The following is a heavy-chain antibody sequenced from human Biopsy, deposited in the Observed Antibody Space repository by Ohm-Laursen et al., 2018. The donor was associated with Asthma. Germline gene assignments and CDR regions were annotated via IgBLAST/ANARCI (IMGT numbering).Heavy chain of an antibody. CDR3: ARTTYGDDGFDP. CDR1: GGSINIGDYY. V-gene: IGHV4-31*03. CDR2: IYYSGST. D-gene: IGHD4-17*01. Sequence: TLSLTCPVSGGSINIGDYYWSWIRQHPVKGLEWIGYIYYSGSTYYNPSLKSRVSISLDTSKNQFSLSLTSVTAADTAVYYCARTTYGDDGFDPWGQGILVTVSS. J-gene: IGHJ5*02.